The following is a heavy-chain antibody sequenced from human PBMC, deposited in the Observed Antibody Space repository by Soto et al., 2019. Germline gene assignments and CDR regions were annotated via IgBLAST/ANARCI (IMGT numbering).Heavy chain of an antibody. Sequence: QVQLQESGPGLVKPSGTLALTCAVSSGSISSPNWWSWVRQPPGNGLEGIGEIYHSVTTNYNPSLRSRVTMSVDKSKNQVYLKLSSVTAADTAIYYCASQLIVRGNDAFDIWGQGSVLTVSS. CDR2: IYHSVTT. V-gene: IGHV4-4*02. CDR1: SGSISSPNW. D-gene: IGHD3-10*01. CDR3: ASQLIVRGNDAFDI. J-gene: IGHJ3*02.